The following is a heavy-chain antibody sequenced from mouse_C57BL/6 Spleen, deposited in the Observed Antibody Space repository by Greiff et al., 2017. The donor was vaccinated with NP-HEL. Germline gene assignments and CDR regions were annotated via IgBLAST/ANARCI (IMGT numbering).Heavy chain of an antibody. Sequence: VQLQQSGPELVKPGASVKISCKASGYAFSSSWMNWVKQRPGQGLEWIGRIYPGDGDTNYNGKFKGKATLTADKSSSTAYMQLSSLSSEDSAVYFCARDSDWYFDVWGTGTTVTVSS. CDR2: IYPGDGDT. V-gene: IGHV1-82*01. CDR1: GYAFSSSW. J-gene: IGHJ1*03. CDR3: ARDSDWYFDV. D-gene: IGHD2-12*01.